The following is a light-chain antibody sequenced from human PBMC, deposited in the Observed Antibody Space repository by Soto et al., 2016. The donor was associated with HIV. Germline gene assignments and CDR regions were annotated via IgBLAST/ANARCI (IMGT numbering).Light chain of an antibody. J-gene: IGKJ2*01. CDR2: AAS. CDR3: QQYYSYPLPLYT. Sequence: AIRMTQSPSSFSASTGDRVTITCRASQGISSYLAWYQQKPGKAPKLLIYAASTLQSGVPSRFSGSGSGTDFTLTISCLQPEDFATYYCQQYYSYPLPLYTFGQGTKLEIK. V-gene: IGKV1-8*01. CDR1: QGISSY.